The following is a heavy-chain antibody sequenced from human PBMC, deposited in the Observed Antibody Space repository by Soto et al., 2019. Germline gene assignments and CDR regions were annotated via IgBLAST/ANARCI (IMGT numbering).Heavy chain of an antibody. CDR1: GFTFSSYG. Sequence: PGGSLRLSCAASGFTFSSYGMHWVRQAPGKGLEWVAVISYDGSNKYYADSVKGRFTISRDNSKNTLYLQMNSLRAEDTAVYYCARERGGDGYNFPWGQGTLVTVSS. J-gene: IGHJ5*02. CDR2: ISYDGSNK. V-gene: IGHV3-30*03. D-gene: IGHD5-12*01. CDR3: ARERGGDGYNFP.